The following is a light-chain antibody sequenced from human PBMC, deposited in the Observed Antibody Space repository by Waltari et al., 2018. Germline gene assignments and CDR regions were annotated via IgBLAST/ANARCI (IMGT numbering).Light chain of an antibody. CDR1: TSDVGSYDL. CDR3: CSYAGRGTYV. CDR2: EVF. J-gene: IGLJ1*01. V-gene: IGLV2-23*02. Sequence: QSALTQPASVSGTPGQSITISCSGTTSDVGSYDLVSWYHQHPGEAPKLLICEVFKRPPATSICFSGAKSGSTASLTISGLQPEDEADYYCCSYAGRGTYVFGSGTKVTVL.